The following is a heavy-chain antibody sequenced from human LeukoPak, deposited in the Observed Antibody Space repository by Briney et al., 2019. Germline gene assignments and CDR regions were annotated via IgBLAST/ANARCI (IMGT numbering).Heavy chain of an antibody. V-gene: IGHV1-24*01. D-gene: IGHD2-2*01. Sequence: ASVTVSCKVSGYTLTELSMHWVRQAPGKGLEWMGGFDPEDGETIYAQKFQGRVTMTEDTSTDTAYMELSSLRSEDTAVYYCASTLYCSSTSCHVYYGMDVWGQGTTVTVSS. CDR1: GYTLTELS. CDR3: ASTLYCSSTSCHVYYGMDV. CDR2: FDPEDGET. J-gene: IGHJ6*02.